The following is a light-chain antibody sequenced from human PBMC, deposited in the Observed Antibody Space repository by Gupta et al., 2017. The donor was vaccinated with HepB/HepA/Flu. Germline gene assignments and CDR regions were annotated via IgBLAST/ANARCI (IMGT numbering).Light chain of an antibody. CDR2: GAS. J-gene: IGKJ4*01. Sequence: DIVLPQSPGALSLSPGDRATLSCNASQSVSSSYLAWYQQKPGQAPRLLIYGASSRATGIPDRFSGSGSGTDFTLTISRLEPEDVAVYYCQQYGSTPHTFGGGTKVEIK. V-gene: IGKV3-20*01. CDR3: QQYGSTPHT. CDR1: QSVSSSY.